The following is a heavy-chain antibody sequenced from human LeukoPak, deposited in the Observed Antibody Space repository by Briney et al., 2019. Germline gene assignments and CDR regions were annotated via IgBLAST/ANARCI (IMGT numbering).Heavy chain of an antibody. Sequence: GGSLRLSCAASGFTFSSYAMSWVRQAPGKGLEWVSGISGSGNSTYYADSVKGRFTISRDNSKNTLYLQMNSLRAEDTAVYYCAKNADYGDYRNWFDPWGQRTLVTVSS. CDR2: ISGSGNST. CDR3: AKNADYGDYRNWFDP. J-gene: IGHJ5*02. CDR1: GFTFSSYA. V-gene: IGHV3-23*01. D-gene: IGHD4-17*01.